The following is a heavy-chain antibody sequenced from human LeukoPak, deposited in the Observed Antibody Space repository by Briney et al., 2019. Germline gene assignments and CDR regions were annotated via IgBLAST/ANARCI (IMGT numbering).Heavy chain of an antibody. V-gene: IGHV1-69-2*01. D-gene: IGHD3-10*01. CDR3: VTGSKLPWFGVYYYYMDV. Sequence: GASVKVSCKASGYSFTDYYMHWVQQAPGKGLEWMGRVDPEDGEIIYAERFQGRVTITADTSTDTAYMELSSLRSEDTAVYYCVTGSKLPWFGVYYYYMDVWGKGTTVTVSS. CDR1: GYSFTDYY. J-gene: IGHJ6*03. CDR2: VDPEDGEI.